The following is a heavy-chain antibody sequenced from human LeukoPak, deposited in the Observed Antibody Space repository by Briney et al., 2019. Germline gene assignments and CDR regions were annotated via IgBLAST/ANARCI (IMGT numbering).Heavy chain of an antibody. D-gene: IGHD6-13*01. CDR2: IIGGTPNT. Sequence: GGSLRLSCAASGFTVTTYGVTWVRLAPGKGLEWVSSIIGGTPNTFYAEPVKGRFTVSRDDSNNTVYLHMNSLSAADTAMYYCAKDFYSSSWYVAFDIWGQGTMVTVSS. CDR3: AKDFYSSSWYVAFDI. CDR1: GFTVTTYG. J-gene: IGHJ3*02. V-gene: IGHV3-23*01.